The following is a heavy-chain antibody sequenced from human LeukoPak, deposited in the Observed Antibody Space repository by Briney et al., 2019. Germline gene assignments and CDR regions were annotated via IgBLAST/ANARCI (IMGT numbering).Heavy chain of an antibody. J-gene: IGHJ4*02. D-gene: IGHD4-11*01. V-gene: IGHV4-4*09. CDR1: GGSISSYY. CDR3: ARVGTVTTPTFDY. CDR2: IYTSGST. Sequence: SETLSLTCTVSGGSISSYYWSWIRQPPGKGLEWIGYIYTSGSTNYNPSLKNRVTISVDTSKNQFSLKLSSVTAADTAVYYCARVGTVTTPTFDYWGQGTLVTVSS.